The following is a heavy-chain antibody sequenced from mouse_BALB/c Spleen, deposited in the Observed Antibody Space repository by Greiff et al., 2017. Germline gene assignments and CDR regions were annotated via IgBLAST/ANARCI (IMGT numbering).Heavy chain of an antibody. V-gene: IGHV5-6-4*01. J-gene: IGHJ4*01. D-gene: IGHD1-1*01. CDR1: GFTFSSYT. Sequence: EVKVVESGGGLVKLGGSLKLSCAASGFTFSSYTMSWVRQTPEKRLEWVATISSGGSYTYYPDSVKGRFTISRDNAKNTLYLQMSSLKSEDTAMYYCTRDKGHYYGSSSLYAMDYWGQGTSVTVSS. CDR3: TRDKGHYYGSSSLYAMDY. CDR2: ISSGGSYT.